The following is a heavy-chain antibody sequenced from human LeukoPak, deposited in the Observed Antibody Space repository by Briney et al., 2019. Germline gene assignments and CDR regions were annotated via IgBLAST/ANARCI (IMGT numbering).Heavy chain of an antibody. CDR1: GFTFNNYW. V-gene: IGHV3-74*01. D-gene: IGHD2-2*03. CDR2: INTDGTTI. J-gene: IGHJ4*02. CDR3: ARGPPGYRVGDY. Sequence: GGSLRLSCATSGFTFNNYWVHWVRQAPGKGLVWVSDINTDGTTIHYADSVRGRFTISRDNAKSTVFLQMNSLRVEDTAFYYCARGPPGYRVGDYWGPGTLFTVSS.